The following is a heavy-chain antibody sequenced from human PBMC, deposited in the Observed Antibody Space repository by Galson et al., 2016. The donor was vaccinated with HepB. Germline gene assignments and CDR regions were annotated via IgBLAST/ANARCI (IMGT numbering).Heavy chain of an antibody. J-gene: IGHJ6*02. CDR1: GFGFNNYA. CDR2: ISSSGTTI. V-gene: IGHV3-11*01. D-gene: IGHD3-3*01. Sequence: SLRLSCAASGFGFNNYAMHWIRQAPGKGLEWLSYISSSGTTIYYADSVKGRFTISRDNAKNSLYLQMNSLRAEDTAVYYCARVMVDYHYWSNKPKHYYSGMDVWGQGTTVTVSS. CDR3: ARVMVDYHYWSNKPKHYYSGMDV.